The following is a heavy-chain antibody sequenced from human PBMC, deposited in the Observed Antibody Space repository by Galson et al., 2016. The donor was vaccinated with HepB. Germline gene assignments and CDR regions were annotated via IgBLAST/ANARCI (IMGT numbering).Heavy chain of an antibody. CDR1: GGSISSYY. CDR2: IYYSGST. V-gene: IGHV4-59*01. Sequence: EPLSLTCTVSGGSISSYYWSWIRQPPGKGLEWIGYIYYSGSTNYNPSLKSRVTISVNTSMHQFSLKLSSVTAADTAVYYCARDGTRQAFDIWGQGTLVTVSS. CDR3: ARDGTRQAFDI. J-gene: IGHJ3*02. D-gene: IGHD1-1*01.